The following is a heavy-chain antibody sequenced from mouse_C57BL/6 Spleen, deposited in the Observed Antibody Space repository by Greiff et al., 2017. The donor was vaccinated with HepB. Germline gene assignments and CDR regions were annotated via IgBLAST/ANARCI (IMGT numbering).Heavy chain of an antibody. V-gene: IGHV1-52*01. J-gene: IGHJ2*01. CDR1: GYTFTSYW. CDR3: ARRYYYGSSSYYFDY. D-gene: IGHD1-1*01. CDR2: IDPSDSET. Sequence: QVQLQQSGAELVRPGSSVKLSCKASGYTFTSYWMHWVKQRPIQGLEWIGNIDPSDSETHYNQKFKDKATLTVDKSSSTAYMQLSSLTSEDSAVYYCARRYYYGSSSYYFDYWGQGTTLTVSS.